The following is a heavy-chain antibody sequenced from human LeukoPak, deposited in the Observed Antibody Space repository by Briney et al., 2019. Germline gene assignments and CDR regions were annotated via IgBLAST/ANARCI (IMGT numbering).Heavy chain of an antibody. J-gene: IGHJ4*02. CDR3: AREHGWTLDY. Sequence: GGSLRLSCAASGFTFSSYSMNWVRQAPGKGLEWVSSISSTSSYIYYADSVKGRFTISRDNAKNSLYLQMNSLRAEDTAVCCCAREHGWTLDYWGQGTLITVSS. D-gene: IGHD6-19*01. CDR1: GFTFSSYS. V-gene: IGHV3-21*01. CDR2: ISSTSSYI.